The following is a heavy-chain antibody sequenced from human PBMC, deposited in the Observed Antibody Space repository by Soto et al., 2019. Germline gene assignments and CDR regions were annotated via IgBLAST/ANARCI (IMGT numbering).Heavy chain of an antibody. J-gene: IGHJ6*02. V-gene: IGHV3-30*18. CDR3: AQGSGMDV. Sequence: ESGGGVVQPWRSLRLSCAASGFTFSTYDMHWVRQAPGKGLEWVAVISHDGGKKFYGDPVKGRSTISRDNSKSTLFLQLNSLRTDDTAVYYCAQGSGMDVWGQGTTVTVSS. CDR1: GFTFSTYD. CDR2: ISHDGGKK.